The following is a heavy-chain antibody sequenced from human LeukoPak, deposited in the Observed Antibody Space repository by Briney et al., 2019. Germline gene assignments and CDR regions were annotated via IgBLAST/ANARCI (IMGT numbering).Heavy chain of an antibody. CDR2: TYYRSRWFN. J-gene: IGHJ6*02. D-gene: IGHD5-12*01. CDR1: GDSVSSKIAA. V-gene: IGHV6-1*01. CDR3: TRQYSGGMDV. Sequence: SQILSLTCAISGDSVSSKIAAWNWIRQSPSRGLEWLGRTYYRSRWFNGYAVSVKGRITISPDTSKNQFSLQLNSVTPEDTAVYYCTRQYSGGMDVWGQGTTVTVSS.